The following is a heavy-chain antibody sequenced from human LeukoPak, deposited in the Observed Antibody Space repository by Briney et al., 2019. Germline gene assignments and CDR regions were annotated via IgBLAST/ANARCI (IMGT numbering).Heavy chain of an antibody. D-gene: IGHD6-13*01. J-gene: IGHJ4*02. V-gene: IGHV3-23*01. Sequence: AISGSGGSTYYADSVKGRFTISRDNSKNTLYLQMNSLRAEDTAVYYCAKSLTAGAGNFDYWGQGTLVTVSS. CDR3: AKSLTAGAGNFDY. CDR2: ISGSGGST.